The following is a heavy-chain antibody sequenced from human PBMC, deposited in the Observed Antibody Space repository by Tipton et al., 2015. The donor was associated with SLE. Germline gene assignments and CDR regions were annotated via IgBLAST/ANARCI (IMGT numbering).Heavy chain of an antibody. V-gene: IGHV4-38-2*02. CDR2: IYHSGTT. CDR1: GDSISNSYF. Sequence: TLSLTCTVSGDSISNSYFWGWIRQSPGKGLEWIGNIYHSGTTYYNPSLESRVTISVDTSQNQVSLKLTSVTAADTAVYYCARHLYNIGWNHFDYWGPGTLVTVSS. CDR3: ARHLYNIGWNHFDY. J-gene: IGHJ4*02. D-gene: IGHD6-19*01.